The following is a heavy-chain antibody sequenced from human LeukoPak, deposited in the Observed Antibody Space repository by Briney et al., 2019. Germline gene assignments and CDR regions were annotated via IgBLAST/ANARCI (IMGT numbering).Heavy chain of an antibody. CDR3: ACDSSGTLAGY. Sequence: PGRSLRLSCAASGFTFSSYVMHWVRQAPGKGLEWVAVIWYDGGNKYYADSVKGRFTISRDNSKNTLYLQMNSLRAEDTAVYYCACDSSGTLAGYWGQGILVTVSS. CDR2: IWYDGGNK. D-gene: IGHD3-22*01. V-gene: IGHV3-33*01. CDR1: GFTFSSYV. J-gene: IGHJ4*02.